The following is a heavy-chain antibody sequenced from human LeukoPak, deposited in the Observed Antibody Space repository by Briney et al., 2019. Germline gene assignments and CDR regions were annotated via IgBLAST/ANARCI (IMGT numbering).Heavy chain of an antibody. CDR1: GGSISTYY. V-gene: IGHV4-59*12. D-gene: IGHD2-2*01. Sequence: PSETLSLTCTVSGGSISTYYWSWIRQPPGKGLEWIGYIYCSGSTNYNPSLKSRVTISVDTSRNQFSLKLSSVTAADTAVYYCARLGVVGIDQNWFDPWGQGTLVTVSS. J-gene: IGHJ5*02. CDR3: ARLGVVGIDQNWFDP. CDR2: IYCSGST.